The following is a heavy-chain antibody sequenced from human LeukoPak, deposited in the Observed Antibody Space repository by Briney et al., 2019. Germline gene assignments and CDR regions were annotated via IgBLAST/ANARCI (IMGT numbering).Heavy chain of an antibody. D-gene: IGHD3-10*01. V-gene: IGHV3-7*01. CDR3: ARMYGSGSGGDY. J-gene: IGHJ4*02. CDR2: INQDGSWK. Sequence: GGSLRLSCAASGFTFSSYWMSWVRQAPGKGLEWVANINQDGSWKFYVDSVKGRFTSSRDNAKNSLYLQMNSLRAEDTAVYYCARMYGSGSGGDYWGQGTLVSVSS. CDR1: GFTFSSYW.